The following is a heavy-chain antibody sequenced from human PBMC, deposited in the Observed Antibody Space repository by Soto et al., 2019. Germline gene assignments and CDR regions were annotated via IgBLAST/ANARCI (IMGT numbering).Heavy chain of an antibody. V-gene: IGHV1-69*01. CDR3: ARDGGRHSGGIDY. CDR1: GGTFSSYS. CDR2: ISPISGTA. D-gene: IGHD1-26*01. Sequence: QVQLVQSGAEVQKPGSSVKVSCKASGGTFSSYSINWVRQAPGQGLEWMAEISPISGTANYAETFQGRVTMTADESTSTAYMELSSLRSEDTAVYYCARDGGRHSGGIDYWGQGTLVTVSS. J-gene: IGHJ4*02.